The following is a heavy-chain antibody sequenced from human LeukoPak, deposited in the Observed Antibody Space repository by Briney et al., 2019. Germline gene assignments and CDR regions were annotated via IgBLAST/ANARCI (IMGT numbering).Heavy chain of an antibody. CDR3: AKDRLRGGYSYGFDY. D-gene: IGHD5-18*01. Sequence: GGSLRLSWAASGFTFSSYSMNWVRQAPGKGLEWVSSISSSSSYIYYADSVKGRFTISRDNAKNSLYLQMNSLRAEDTAVYYCAKDRLRGGYSYGFDYWGQGTLVTVSS. CDR1: GFTFSSYS. J-gene: IGHJ4*02. CDR2: ISSSSSYI. V-gene: IGHV3-21*01.